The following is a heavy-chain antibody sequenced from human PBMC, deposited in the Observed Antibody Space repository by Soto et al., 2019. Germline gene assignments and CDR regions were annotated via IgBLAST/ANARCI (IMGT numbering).Heavy chain of an antibody. CDR3: GNLMGFCSGGSGQETSFAS. V-gene: IGHV3-30*18. CDR1: GFTFSSYG. J-gene: IGHJ5*02. D-gene: IGHD2-15*01. CDR2: ISYDGSNK. Sequence: QVQLVESGGGVVQPGRSLRLSCAASGFTFSSYGMHWVRQAPGKGLEWVAVISYDGSNKYYADSVKGRFTISRDNSKNTLYRQMNGLRAEDTVVYSCGNLMGFCSGGSGQETSFASWGQGPLSPSPQ.